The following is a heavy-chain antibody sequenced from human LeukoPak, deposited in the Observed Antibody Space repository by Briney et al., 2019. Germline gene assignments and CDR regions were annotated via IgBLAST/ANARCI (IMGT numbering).Heavy chain of an antibody. Sequence: PGGSLRLSCAASGFTFSSYAMSWVRQAPGKGLEWASAISGSGGSTYYADSVKGRFTISRDNSKNTLYLQMNSLRAEDTAVYYCAIDSSSWSYYYYGMDVWGQGTTVTVSS. CDR1: GFTFSSYA. V-gene: IGHV3-23*01. CDR2: ISGSGGST. CDR3: AIDSSSWSYYYYGMDV. D-gene: IGHD6-13*01. J-gene: IGHJ6*02.